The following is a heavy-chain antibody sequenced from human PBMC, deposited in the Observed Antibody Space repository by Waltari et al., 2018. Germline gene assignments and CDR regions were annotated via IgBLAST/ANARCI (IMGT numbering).Heavy chain of an antibody. CDR2: INQDGGET. CDR1: GFTFRNYW. Sequence: EVQLVESGGGLVQPGGSLRLSCAASGFTFRNYWMSWVRQTPGKGLEWVANINQDGGETYYVDSVRGRFTISRDNARNSLYLQMDSLRDEDTALYYCARDRGWNTLDYWGQGTLVTVSS. CDR3: ARDRGWNTLDY. V-gene: IGHV3-7*01. J-gene: IGHJ4*02. D-gene: IGHD6-19*01.